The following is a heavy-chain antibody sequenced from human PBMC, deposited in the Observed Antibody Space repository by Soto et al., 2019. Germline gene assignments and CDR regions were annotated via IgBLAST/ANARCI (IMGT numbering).Heavy chain of an antibody. Sequence: QVQLQQWGAGLLKPSETLSLTCAVYGGSFSNYYWSWIRQPPGKGLEWIGEIKLSASTNYNPSLKSRVTMSLDTPKNQFSLKLSSVTAADTAVYYCAKGGGSLWSWGQGTLVTVSS. CDR1: GGSFSNYY. V-gene: IGHV4-34*01. CDR3: AKGGGSLWS. CDR2: IKLSAST. J-gene: IGHJ5*02. D-gene: IGHD3-10*01.